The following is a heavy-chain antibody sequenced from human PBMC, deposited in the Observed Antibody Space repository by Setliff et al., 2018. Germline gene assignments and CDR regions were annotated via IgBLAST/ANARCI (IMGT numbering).Heavy chain of an antibody. CDR3: VREYSGGGLT. Sequence: ASVKVSCKASGYTSYTYGIIWVRQAPGQGLELMGWINVYTGNTNYAQKFQGRVTMTVDTSTSTAYMELRSLRSDDTAVYICVREYSGGGLTWGQGTMVTVSS. CDR2: INVYTGNT. J-gene: IGHJ3*01. V-gene: IGHV1-18*01. D-gene: IGHD1-26*01. CDR1: GYTSYTYG.